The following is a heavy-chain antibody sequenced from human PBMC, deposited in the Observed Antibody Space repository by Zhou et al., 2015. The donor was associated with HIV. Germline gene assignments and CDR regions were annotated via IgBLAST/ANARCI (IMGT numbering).Heavy chain of an antibody. J-gene: IGHJ4*02. CDR3: AGGPSPGRWLELRFSY. D-gene: IGHD5-24*01. V-gene: IGHV1-69*12. CDR2: IIPIFGTT. CDR1: GDTFRNYA. Sequence: QVQLVQSGAEVKKPGSSVKVSCKASGDTFRNYAISWVRQAPGQGLEWVGGIIPIFGTTNYAQKFQGRVTITADESTSTAYMQLSSLKSEDTAVYYCAGGPSPGRWLELRFSYWAQGTLVTVSS.